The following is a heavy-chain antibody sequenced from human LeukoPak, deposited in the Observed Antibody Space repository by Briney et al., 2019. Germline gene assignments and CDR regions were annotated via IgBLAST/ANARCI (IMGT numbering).Heavy chain of an antibody. J-gene: IGHJ4*02. CDR2: INAGNGNT. Sequence: ASVTVSYTASGYTFTSYAMHWVRQAPGQRLEWMGWINAGNGNTKYSQKFQGRVTITRDTSASTAYMELSSLRSEDTAVYYCATLTAVGFDYWGQGTLVTVSS. D-gene: IGHD1-26*01. V-gene: IGHV1-3*01. CDR3: ATLTAVGFDY. CDR1: GYTFTSYA.